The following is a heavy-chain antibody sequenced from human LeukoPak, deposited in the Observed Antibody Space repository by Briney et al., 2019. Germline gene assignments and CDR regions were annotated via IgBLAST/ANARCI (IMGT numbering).Heavy chain of an antibody. D-gene: IGHD6-13*01. CDR1: GFTFSHYN. CDR2: ISPSGSTT. V-gene: IGHV3-48*03. CDR3: ARDPTPGIHI. Sequence: GGSLRLSCAASGFTFSHYNMNWVRQAPGKGLEWVSYISPSGSTTHYADSVKGRFTISRDNAKNSLYLQMNSLRAEDTAVYYCARDPTPGIHIWGQGTMVTVSS. J-gene: IGHJ3*02.